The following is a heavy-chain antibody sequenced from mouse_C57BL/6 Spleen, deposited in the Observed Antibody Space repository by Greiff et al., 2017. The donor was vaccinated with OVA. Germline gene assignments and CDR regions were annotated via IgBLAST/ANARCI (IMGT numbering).Heavy chain of an antibody. CDR3: ARSGDYDYDYDGGVDY. CDR1: GYAFSSYW. CDR2: IYPGDGDT. V-gene: IGHV1-80*01. Sequence: QVQLQQSGAELVKPGASVKISCKASGYAFSSYWMNWVKQRPGKGLEWIGQIYPGDGDTNYNGKFKGKATLTADKSSSTAYMQLSSLTSEDSAVYFCARSGDYDYDYDGGVDYWGQGTTLTVSS. J-gene: IGHJ2*01. D-gene: IGHD2-4*01.